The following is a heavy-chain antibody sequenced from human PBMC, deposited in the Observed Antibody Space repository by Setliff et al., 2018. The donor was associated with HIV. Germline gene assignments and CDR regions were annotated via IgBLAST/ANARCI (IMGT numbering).Heavy chain of an antibody. Sequence: ASVKVSCKASGYTFTSYYMHWVRQAPGQGLEWMGIINPSGGSTRYAQEFQGRVTMTRDASTSTVYMELSSLRSEDMAVYYCARDGYYNSWSGYGYYYYYMDVWDKGTTVTVSS. CDR2: INPSGGST. CDR3: ARDGYYNSWSGYGYYYYYMDV. V-gene: IGHV1-46*01. CDR1: GYTFTSYY. J-gene: IGHJ6*03. D-gene: IGHD3-3*01.